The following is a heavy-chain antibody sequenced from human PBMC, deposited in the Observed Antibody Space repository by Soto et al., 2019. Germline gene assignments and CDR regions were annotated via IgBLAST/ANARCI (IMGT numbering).Heavy chain of an antibody. CDR2: INHSGST. CDR1: GGSFSGYY. D-gene: IGHD2-2*01. CDR3: ARVRLLFRFSYFDY. J-gene: IGHJ4*02. Sequence: SETLSLTCAVYGGSFSGYYWSWIRQPPGKGLEWIGEINHSGSTNYNPSLKSRVTISVDTSKNQFSLKLSSVTAADTAVYYCARVRLLFRFSYFDYWGQGTLVTVSS. V-gene: IGHV4-34*01.